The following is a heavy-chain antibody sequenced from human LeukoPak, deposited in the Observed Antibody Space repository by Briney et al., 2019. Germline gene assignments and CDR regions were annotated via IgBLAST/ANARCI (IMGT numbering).Heavy chain of an antibody. CDR1: GFTFIITSYP. Sequence: GGSLRLSCAASGFTFIITSYPISWAPKSPGRGREGVSGISGSGGRTYYADYVKGRFTVSRDNSKTTLYLHMNSMRAEDTAVYYCVKGAYSSGWYGDYWGQGTLVTVSS. V-gene: IGHV3-23*01. D-gene: IGHD6-19*01. CDR3: VKGAYSSGWYGDY. CDR2: ISGSGGRT. J-gene: IGHJ4*02.